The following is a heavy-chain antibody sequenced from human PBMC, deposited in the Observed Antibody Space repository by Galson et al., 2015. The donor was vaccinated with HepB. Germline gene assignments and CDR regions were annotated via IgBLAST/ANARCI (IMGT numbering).Heavy chain of an antibody. CDR1: GFTFSGSA. CDR3: TRRTDDYSNYRGVHYYYGRDV. D-gene: IGHD4-11*01. CDR2: IRSKANSYAT. J-gene: IGHJ6*02. Sequence: SLRLSCAASGFTFSGSAMHWVRQASGKGLEWVGRIRSKANSYATAYAASVKGRFTISRDDSKNTAYLQMNSLKTEDTAVYYCTRRTDDYSNYRGVHYYYGRDVWGQGTTVTVSS. V-gene: IGHV3-73*01.